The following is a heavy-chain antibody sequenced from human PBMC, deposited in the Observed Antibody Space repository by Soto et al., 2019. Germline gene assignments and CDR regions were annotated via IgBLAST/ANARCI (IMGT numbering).Heavy chain of an antibody. V-gene: IGHV3-23*01. CDR2: IDGSGGST. J-gene: IGHJ4*02. D-gene: IGHD1-26*01. Sequence: EVLLLDSGGDLVQPGGSLRLSCAASGLTFSVYAMSWVRQAQGKGLQWVSAIDGSGGSTYYTDSVKGRFTISRDNSKNTLWLQMDSLRAEDTAVYYCAKNFLGGSDHEGYFDSWGEGTRVTVSS. CDR3: AKNFLGGSDHEGYFDS. CDR1: GLTFSVYA.